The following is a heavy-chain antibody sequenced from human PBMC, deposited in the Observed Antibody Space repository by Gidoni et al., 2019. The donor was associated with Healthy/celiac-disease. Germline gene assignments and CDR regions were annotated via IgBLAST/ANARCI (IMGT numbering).Heavy chain of an antibody. J-gene: IGHJ4*02. CDR3: ARETRAQGFDY. D-gene: IGHD3-10*01. Sequence: QVKLQESGTGLAKPSETLALTCTGAGGSISSYDWSWIRQPPGKGLERIGYLYYSGSTNYTPSLQRRVTISVDTSQNQFSLKLSSVTAAAPALYYCARETRAQGFDYWGQGTLVTVSS. CDR1: GGSISSYD. CDR2: LYYSGST. V-gene: IGHV4-59*01.